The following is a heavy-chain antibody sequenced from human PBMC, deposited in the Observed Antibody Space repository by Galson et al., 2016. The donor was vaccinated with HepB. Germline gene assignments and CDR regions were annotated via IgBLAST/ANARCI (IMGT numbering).Heavy chain of an antibody. CDR2: ISFDGNKT. V-gene: IGHV3-30-3*01. J-gene: IGHJ6*02. Sequence: SLRLSCAASGFTFSNYAIHWVRQTPVKGLEWVAVISFDGNKTYYADSVKGRFTISRDNSKNTLYLQMNTLRAQDTAVYYCARAATVCQDFYYYGMDVWGHGTTVTVSS. CDR3: ARAATVCQDFYYYGMDV. D-gene: IGHD4-17*01. CDR1: GFTFSNYA.